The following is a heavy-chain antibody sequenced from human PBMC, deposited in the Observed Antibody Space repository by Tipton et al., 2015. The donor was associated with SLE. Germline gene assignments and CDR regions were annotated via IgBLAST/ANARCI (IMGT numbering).Heavy chain of an antibody. CDR3: AKESRGYFDY. Sequence: SLRLSCADSGFTFSSYSMAWVRQAPGKALEWVSIISGGSDITNYADSVKGRFTISRDNSKNTLYLQMNSLRAEDTAVYYCAKESRGYFDYWGQGTLVTVSS. V-gene: IGHV3-23*01. J-gene: IGHJ4*02. CDR2: ISGGSDIT. CDR1: GFTFSSYS. D-gene: IGHD1-1*01.